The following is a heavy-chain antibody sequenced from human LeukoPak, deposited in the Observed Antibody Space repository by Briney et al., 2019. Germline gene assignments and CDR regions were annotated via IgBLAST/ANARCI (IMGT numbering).Heavy chain of an antibody. CDR2: IYYSGST. V-gene: IGHV4-39*07. J-gene: IGHJ5*02. Sequence: SSETLSLTCTVSGGSISSGSYYWGWIRQPPGKGLEWIGSIYYSGSTNYNPSLKSRVTISVDTSKNQFSLKLSSVTAADTAVYYCARGGDILTSRSYNWFDPWGQGTLVTVSS. CDR1: GGSISSGSYY. CDR3: ARGGDILTSRSYNWFDP. D-gene: IGHD3-9*01.